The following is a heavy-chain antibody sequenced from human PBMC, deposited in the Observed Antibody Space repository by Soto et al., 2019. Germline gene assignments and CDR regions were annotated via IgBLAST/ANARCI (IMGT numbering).Heavy chain of an antibody. CDR2: LHYNGFA. CDR3: ARSGHIFAGVF. CDR1: GASMNDYY. D-gene: IGHD3-16*01. Sequence: SETLSLTCTVSGASMNDYYGSWIRQSPGKGLEHIGYLHYNGFAEYSPSLRSRVSISMDTSKNQFSLKLSSVTAADTAIYYCARSGHIFAGVFWGQGSLDTVS. J-gene: IGHJ4*02. V-gene: IGHV4-59*01.